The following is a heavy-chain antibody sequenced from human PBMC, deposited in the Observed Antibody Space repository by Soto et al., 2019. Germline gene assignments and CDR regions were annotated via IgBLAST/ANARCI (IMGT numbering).Heavy chain of an antibody. J-gene: IGHJ2*01. Sequence: GESLKISCKGSGYSFTSYWIGWVRQMPGKGLEWMGIIYPGDSDTRYSPSFQGQVTISADKSISTAYLQWSSLKASDTAMYYCARLLANYYDSSGYPVEWYFDLWGRGTLVTVSS. CDR3: ARLLANYYDSSGYPVEWYFDL. D-gene: IGHD3-22*01. V-gene: IGHV5-51*01. CDR1: GYSFTSYW. CDR2: IYPGDSDT.